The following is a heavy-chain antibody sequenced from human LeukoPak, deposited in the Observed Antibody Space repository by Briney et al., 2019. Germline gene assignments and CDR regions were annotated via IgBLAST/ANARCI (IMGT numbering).Heavy chain of an antibody. V-gene: IGHV3-21*01. CDR2: ISGRSSHT. CDR3: ARVVILGAGFDALDI. Sequence: GGSLRLSCSASGFTFSDYDMNWIRQAPGKGLEWISAISGRSSHTYYGDSVKGRFTTSRDNAKNSLYLQMNNLRAEDTAVYYCARVVILGAGFDALDIWGQGTMVTVSS. J-gene: IGHJ3*02. CDR1: GFTFSDYD. D-gene: IGHD1-26*01.